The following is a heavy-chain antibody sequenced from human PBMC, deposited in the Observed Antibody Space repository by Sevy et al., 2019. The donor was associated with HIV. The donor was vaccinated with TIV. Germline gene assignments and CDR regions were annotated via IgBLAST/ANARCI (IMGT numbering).Heavy chain of an antibody. Sequence: ASVKVSCKASGYTFTSYYIHWVRQAPGQGLEWMGIINASGGSPRYSQKFQGRVTMTRDTSTGTLYMDLSSLRPDDAAVYYCARGICVGVSCHFDYWGLGTLVTVSS. CDR1: GYTFTSYY. J-gene: IGHJ4*02. V-gene: IGHV1-46*01. CDR3: ARGICVGVSCHFDY. D-gene: IGHD2-15*01. CDR2: INASGGSP.